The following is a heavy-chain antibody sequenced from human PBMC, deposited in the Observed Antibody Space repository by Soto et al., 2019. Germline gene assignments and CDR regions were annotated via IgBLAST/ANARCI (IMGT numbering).Heavy chain of an antibody. Sequence: QVQLQESGPGLVKPSETLSLTCTVSGGSMNNYYWTWIRQPPGKGLEWIGHIYYSGSTKYNPSLKSRVTISVETSKNLFSLRLISVTAAGTAVYYCAMTVTTLFGWFVPWGQGTLVTVSS. D-gene: IGHD4-17*01. J-gene: IGHJ5*02. V-gene: IGHV4-59*08. CDR2: IYYSGST. CDR1: GGSMNNYY. CDR3: AMTVTTLFGWFVP.